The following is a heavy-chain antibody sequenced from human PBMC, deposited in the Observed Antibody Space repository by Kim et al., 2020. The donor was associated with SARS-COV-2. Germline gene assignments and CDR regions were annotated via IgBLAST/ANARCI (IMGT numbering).Heavy chain of an antibody. D-gene: IGHD3-10*01. V-gene: IGHV1-69*13. CDR1: GGTFSSYA. CDR2: IIPIFGTA. CDR3: AGADYYGSGSYYLVDAFDI. Sequence: SVKVSCKASGGTFSSYAISWVRQAPGQGLEWMGGIIPIFGTANYAQKFQGRVTITADESTSTAYMELSSLRSEDTAVYYCAGADYYGSGSYYLVDAFDIWGQGTMVTVSS. J-gene: IGHJ3*02.